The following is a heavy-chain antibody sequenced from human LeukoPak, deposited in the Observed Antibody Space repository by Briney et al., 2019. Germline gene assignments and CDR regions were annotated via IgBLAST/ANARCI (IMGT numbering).Heavy chain of an antibody. V-gene: IGHV3-23*01. CDR3: ARDYADYVGYFFFDY. Sequence: GGSLRLSCAASGFTFSSYAMSWVRQAPGKGLEWVSSISGGGETTYHADSAKGRFTISRDNSQNTLYLQMNSLRAEDTAVYYCARDYADYVGYFFFDYWGQGTLVTVSS. D-gene: IGHD4-17*01. CDR2: ISGGGETT. J-gene: IGHJ4*02. CDR1: GFTFSSYA.